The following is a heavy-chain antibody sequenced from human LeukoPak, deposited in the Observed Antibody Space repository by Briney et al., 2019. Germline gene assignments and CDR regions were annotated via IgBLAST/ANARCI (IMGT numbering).Heavy chain of an antibody. CDR3: ARSSPLDIVVVPAAINMDV. CDR1: GFTFSSYS. V-gene: IGHV3-21*01. J-gene: IGHJ6*03. CDR2: ISSSSSYI. Sequence: GGSLRLSCAASGFTFSSYSMNWVRQAPGKGLEWVSSISSSSSYIYYADSVKGRFTIFRDNAKNSLYLQMNSLRAEDTAVYYCARSSPLDIVVVPAAINMDVWGKGTTVTVSS. D-gene: IGHD2-2*03.